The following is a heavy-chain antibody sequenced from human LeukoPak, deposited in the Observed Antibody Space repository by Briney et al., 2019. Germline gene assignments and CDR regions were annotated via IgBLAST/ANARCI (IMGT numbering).Heavy chain of an antibody. Sequence: PSETLSLTCTVSGGSISSSSYYWGWIRQPPGNGLEWIGSIYYSGSTYYNPSLKSRVTISVDTSKNQFSLKLSSVTAADTAVYYCASFMITFGGVIGAFDYWGQGTLVTVSS. CDR3: ASFMITFGGVIGAFDY. V-gene: IGHV4-39*01. D-gene: IGHD3-16*02. CDR1: GGSISSSSYY. CDR2: IYYSGST. J-gene: IGHJ4*02.